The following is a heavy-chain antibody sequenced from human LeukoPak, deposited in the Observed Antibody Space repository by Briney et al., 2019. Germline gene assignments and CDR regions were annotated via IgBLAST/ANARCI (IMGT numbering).Heavy chain of an antibody. D-gene: IGHD1-1*01. CDR2: IIPIFGTA. V-gene: IGHV1-69*01. J-gene: IGHJ3*02. Sequence: SVKVSCKASGGTFSSYAMSWVRQAPGQGLEWMGGIIPIFGTANYAQKFQGRVTITADESTSTAYMELSSLRSEDTAVYYCARESRTIPPGAFDIWGQGTMVTVSS. CDR3: ARESRTIPPGAFDI. CDR1: GGTFSSYA.